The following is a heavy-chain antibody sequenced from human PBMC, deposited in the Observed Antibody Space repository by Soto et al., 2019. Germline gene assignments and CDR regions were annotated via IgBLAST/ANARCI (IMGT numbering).Heavy chain of an antibody. V-gene: IGHV3-48*01. CDR1: GFTFSSYS. CDR3: ARDVAGVATRFFDY. CDR2: ISSSSSTI. D-gene: IGHD5-12*01. Sequence: AGGSLRLSCAASGFTFSSYSMNWVRQAPGKGLEWVSYISSSSSTIYYADSVKGRFTISRDNAKNSLYLQMNSLRAEDTAVYYCARDVAGVATRFFDYWGQGTLVTVSS. J-gene: IGHJ4*02.